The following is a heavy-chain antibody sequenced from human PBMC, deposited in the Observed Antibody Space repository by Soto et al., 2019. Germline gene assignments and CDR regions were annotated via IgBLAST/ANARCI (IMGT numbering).Heavy chain of an antibody. D-gene: IGHD6-6*01. CDR1: GFTFSSYA. CDR2: ISGSGGST. CDR3: AKDRSIAARPRPEGDY. Sequence: GGSLRLSCAASGFTFSSYAMSWVRQAPGKGLEWVSAISGSGGSTYYADSVKGRFTISRDNSKNTLYLQMNSLRAEDTAVYYCAKDRSIAARPRPEGDYWGQGTLVTVSS. J-gene: IGHJ4*02. V-gene: IGHV3-23*01.